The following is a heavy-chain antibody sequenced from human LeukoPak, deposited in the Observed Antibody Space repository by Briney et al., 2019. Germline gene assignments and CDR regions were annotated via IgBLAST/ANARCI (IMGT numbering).Heavy chain of an antibody. Sequence: ASVKVSCEASGYTFTSYYMHWVRQAPGQGLEWMGIINPSGGSTSYAQKFQGRVTMTRDTSTSTVYMELSSLRSEDTAVYYCARAMVRGVIISPFDYWGQGTLVTVSS. CDR2: INPSGGST. CDR3: ARAMVRGVIISPFDY. D-gene: IGHD3-10*01. V-gene: IGHV1-46*01. CDR1: GYTFTSYY. J-gene: IGHJ4*02.